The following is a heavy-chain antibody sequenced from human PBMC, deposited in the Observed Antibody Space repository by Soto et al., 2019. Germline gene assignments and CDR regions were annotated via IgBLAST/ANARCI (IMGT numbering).Heavy chain of an antibody. Sequence: GGSLRLSCAASGFTFSDHYMSWIRQAPGKGLEWVSYISSRSSHTNYTDSVKGRFTISRDNAKNSLYLQMNSLRAEDTAVYYCARDPPVLGYCHGGACDGMDVWGQGTTVTVSS. CDR3: ARDPPVLGYCHGGACDGMDV. CDR1: GFTFSDHY. V-gene: IGHV3-11*06. J-gene: IGHJ6*02. CDR2: ISSRSSHT. D-gene: IGHD2-8*02.